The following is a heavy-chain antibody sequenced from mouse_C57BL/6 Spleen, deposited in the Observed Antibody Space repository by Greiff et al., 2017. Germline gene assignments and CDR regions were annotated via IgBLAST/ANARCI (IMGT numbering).Heavy chain of an antibody. J-gene: IGHJ4*01. CDR3: AIITTVAAQVDAMDY. Sequence: EVQLQQSVAELVRPGASVKLSCTASGFNIKNTYMHWVKQRPEQGLEWIGRIDPANGNTKYAPKFQGKATITADTSSNTAYLQLSSLTSEDTAIYYCAIITTVAAQVDAMDYGGQGTSVTVSS. CDR2: IDPANGNT. D-gene: IGHD1-1*01. CDR1: GFNIKNTY. V-gene: IGHV14-3*01.